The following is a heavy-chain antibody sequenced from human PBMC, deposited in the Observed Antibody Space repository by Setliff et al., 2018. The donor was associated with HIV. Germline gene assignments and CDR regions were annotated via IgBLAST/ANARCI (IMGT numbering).Heavy chain of an antibody. CDR2: ISPSSGST. CDR3: ARDPAPSSSASYFQH. CDR1: GYTFTSHY. D-gene: IGHD6-6*01. J-gene: IGHJ1*01. V-gene: IGHV1-46*01. Sequence: ASVKVSCKASGYTFTSHYMHWVRQAPGQGLEWMGIISPSSGSTTYAQKFQGRVTMTRDTSTSTVYMELSSLRSEDTAVYYCARDPAPSSSASYFQHWGQGTPVTVSS.